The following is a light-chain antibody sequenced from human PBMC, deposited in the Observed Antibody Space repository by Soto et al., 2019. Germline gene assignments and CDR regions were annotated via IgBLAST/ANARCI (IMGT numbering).Light chain of an antibody. Sequence: QSALTQPASVSGSPGQSITISCTGSSSDIGDYKYVSWYKQHPGKAPQLMIYDVSNRASGVSNRFSGTKSGNTASLTISGLQAEDEADYYCSSYTSTSLVIFGGGTKLTVL. CDR2: DVS. CDR3: SSYTSTSLVI. CDR1: SSDIGDYKY. V-gene: IGLV2-14*01. J-gene: IGLJ2*01.